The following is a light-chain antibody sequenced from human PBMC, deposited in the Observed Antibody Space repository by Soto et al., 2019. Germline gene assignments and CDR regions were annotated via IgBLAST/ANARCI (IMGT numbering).Light chain of an antibody. CDR3: QQYNSYPGT. Sequence: DIQMTQSPSTLSTSVGDRVTITCRASQSISSWLAWYQQKPGKAPRLLIYDASSLESGVPSRFSGSGSGTEFTLTINSLQPDDFATYSCQQYNSYPGTFGQGTKVEIK. CDR2: DAS. CDR1: QSISSW. V-gene: IGKV1-5*01. J-gene: IGKJ1*01.